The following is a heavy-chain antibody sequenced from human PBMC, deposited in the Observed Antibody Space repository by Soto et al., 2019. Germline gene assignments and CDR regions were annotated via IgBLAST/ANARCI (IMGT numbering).Heavy chain of an antibody. CDR3: ARGVRPAGAVAGGRLPDDQPTNNWFDP. J-gene: IGHJ5*02. CDR1: GGSFSGYY. V-gene: IGHV4-34*01. Sequence: SETLSLTCAVYGGSFSGYYWSRIRQPPGKGLEWIGEINHSGSTNYNPSLKSRVTISVDTSKNQFSLKLSSVTAADTAVYYCARGVRPAGAVAGGRLPDDQPTNNWFDPWGQGTLVTVSS. CDR2: INHSGST. D-gene: IGHD6-19*01.